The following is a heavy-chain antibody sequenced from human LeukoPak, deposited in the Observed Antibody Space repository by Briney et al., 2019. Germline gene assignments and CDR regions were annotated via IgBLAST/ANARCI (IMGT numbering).Heavy chain of an antibody. J-gene: IGHJ6*02. Sequence: ASVKVSCKASGYTFTSYGISWVRQAPGQGLEWMGWISAYSGNTNYAHKLQGRVTMTTDTSTSTAYVELRSLRSDDTAVYYCARDDPVGDYRDLLLWFGELLPSYYYYSGMDVWGQGTTVTVSS. CDR2: ISAYSGNT. CDR1: GYTFTSYG. D-gene: IGHD3-10*01. V-gene: IGHV1-18*01. CDR3: ARDDPVGDYRDLLLWFGELLPSYYYYSGMDV.